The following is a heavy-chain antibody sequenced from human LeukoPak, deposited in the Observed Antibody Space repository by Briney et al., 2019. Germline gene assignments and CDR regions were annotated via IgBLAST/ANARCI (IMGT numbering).Heavy chain of an antibody. Sequence: PSETLSLTCTVSGGSISSYYWSWIRQPPGKGLEWIGDIFYSGSTNYNPSLKSRVTISVDTSKNQFSLKLTSVTAADTAVYYCAAAPHLTGYYMWGQGALVTVSS. CDR1: GGSISSYY. J-gene: IGHJ4*02. CDR3: AAAPHLTGYYM. V-gene: IGHV4-59*01. D-gene: IGHD3-9*01. CDR2: IFYSGST.